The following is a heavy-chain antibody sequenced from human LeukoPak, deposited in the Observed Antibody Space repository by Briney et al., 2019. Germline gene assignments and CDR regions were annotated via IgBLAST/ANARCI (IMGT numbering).Heavy chain of an antibody. V-gene: IGHV3-7*01. D-gene: IGHD5-12*01. Sequence: PGGPLRHSCEASGFHLSSAWMTGFHQAPGKVLEWVATIKNDGGVKYYVDSVKGRFTLSRENAKNLVYLQMNSLRVEDTAVYYCVNLGYSDGGQGTLVTVSS. J-gene: IGHJ4*02. CDR3: VNLGYSD. CDR2: IKNDGGVK. CDR1: GFHLSSAW.